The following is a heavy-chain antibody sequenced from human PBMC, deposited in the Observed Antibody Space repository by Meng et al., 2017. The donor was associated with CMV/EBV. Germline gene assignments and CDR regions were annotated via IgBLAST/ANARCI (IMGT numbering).Heavy chain of an antibody. D-gene: IGHD3-10*01. Sequence: GGSLRLSCAASGFTVSSNYMSWVRQAPGKGLEWVAFIRYDGSNKYYADSVKGRFTISRDNSKNTLYLQMNSLRAEDTAVYYCAKPSWFGELFVHYFDYWGQGTLVTVSS. J-gene: IGHJ4*02. CDR1: GFTVSSNY. V-gene: IGHV3-30*02. CDR3: AKPSWFGELFVHYFDY. CDR2: IRYDGSNK.